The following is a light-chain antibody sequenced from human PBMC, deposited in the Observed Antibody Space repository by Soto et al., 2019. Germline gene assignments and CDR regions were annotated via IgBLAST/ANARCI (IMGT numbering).Light chain of an antibody. CDR1: QSVSSN. CDR2: RAS. V-gene: IGKV3-15*01. CDR3: QQYNNWPPWT. J-gene: IGKJ1*01. Sequence: DIVLTQSPGTLSLSPGERATLSCRASQSVSSNYLAWYQQKPGQTPKVLIYRASTRATGIPARFSGSGSGTEFTLTISSLQSEDFAVYYCQQYNNWPPWTFGQGTKVDIK.